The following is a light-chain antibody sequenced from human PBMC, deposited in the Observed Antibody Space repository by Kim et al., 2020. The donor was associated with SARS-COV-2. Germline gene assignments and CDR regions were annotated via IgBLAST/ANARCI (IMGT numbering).Light chain of an antibody. J-gene: IGKJ1*01. CDR3: QQYNNWPPWT. CDR1: QPVSSN. CDR2: GAS. Sequence: SPGERATLSCRASQPVSSNLAWYQQKPGQAPSLLIYGASTRATGVPARFSGTGSGTEFTLTISSLQSEDFAVYYCQQYNNWPPWTFGQGTKVDIK. V-gene: IGKV3-15*01.